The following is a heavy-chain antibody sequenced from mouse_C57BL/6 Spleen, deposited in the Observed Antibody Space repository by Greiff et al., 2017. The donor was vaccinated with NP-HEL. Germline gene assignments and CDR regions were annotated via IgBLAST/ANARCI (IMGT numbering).Heavy chain of an antibody. CDR2: IYPRSGNT. CDR1: GYTFTSYG. J-gene: IGHJ2*01. D-gene: IGHD1-1*01. CDR3: ARESGSSNDFDY. V-gene: IGHV1-81*01. Sequence: QVQLKESGAELARPGASVKLSCKASGYTFTSYGISWVKQRTGQGLAWIGEIYPRSGNTYYNAKFKGTATLTADKYSSTAYMELRSLKSEDSAVYFCARESGSSNDFDYWGQGTTLTVSS.